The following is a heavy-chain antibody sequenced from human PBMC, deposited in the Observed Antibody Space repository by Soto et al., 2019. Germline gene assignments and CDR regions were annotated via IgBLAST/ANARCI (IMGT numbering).Heavy chain of an antibody. V-gene: IGHV3-7*05. CDR1: GFTFSSYW. J-gene: IGHJ4*02. CDR3: ASDLYSGTSDY. CDR2: IDQDGSTT. Sequence: EVQLVESGGGLVQPGGSLTLSCAASGFTFSSYWMNWVRQAPGKGLEWVANIDQDGSTTDYVGSVKGRFTISRDNAKKSLYLHMNSLRAEDTALYYCASDLYSGTSDYWGQGTLVTVSS. D-gene: IGHD1-26*01.